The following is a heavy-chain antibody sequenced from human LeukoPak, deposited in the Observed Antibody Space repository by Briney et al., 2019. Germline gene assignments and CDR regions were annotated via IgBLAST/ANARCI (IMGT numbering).Heavy chain of an antibody. V-gene: IGHV4-34*01. CDR3: ARSLYYYYYYYMDV. CDR2: INHSGST. CDR1: GGSFSGYY. J-gene: IGHJ6*03. Sequence: PSETLSLTCAVYGGSFSGYYWSWIRQPPGKGLEWIGEINHSGSTNYNPSLKSRVTISVDTSKNQFSLKLSSVTAADTAVYYCARSLYYYYYYYMDVWGKGTTVTVSS.